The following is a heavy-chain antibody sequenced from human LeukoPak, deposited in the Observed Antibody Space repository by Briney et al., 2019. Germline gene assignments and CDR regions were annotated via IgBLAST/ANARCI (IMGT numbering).Heavy chain of an antibody. D-gene: IGHD6-13*01. CDR3: ARGGYSSSPKFDP. CDR2: IYYSGST. CDR1: GGSISSSSYY. J-gene: IGHJ5*02. V-gene: IGHV4-39*07. Sequence: SETLSLTCTVSGGSISSSSYYWGWIRQPPGKGLEWIGNIYYSGSTYYNPSLKSRVTISVDTSKNHFSLKLSSVTAADTAVYYCARGGYSSSPKFDPWGQGTLVTVSS.